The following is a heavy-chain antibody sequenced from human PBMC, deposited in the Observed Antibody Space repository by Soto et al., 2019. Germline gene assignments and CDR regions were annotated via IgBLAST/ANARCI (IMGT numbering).Heavy chain of an antibody. Sequence: EVQLVESGGGLVQPGGSLRLSCAASGFSFSYCGMNWVRQAPGKGLEWVSYISTSSSNIYYADSVKGRFTISRDNAKNSLSLQMNSLRAADTTVYYCARETSTGNYYMDVWGKGTTVTVSS. V-gene: IGHV3-48*01. D-gene: IGHD2-2*01. CDR3: ARETSTGNYYMDV. CDR2: ISTSSSNI. J-gene: IGHJ6*03. CDR1: GFSFSYCG.